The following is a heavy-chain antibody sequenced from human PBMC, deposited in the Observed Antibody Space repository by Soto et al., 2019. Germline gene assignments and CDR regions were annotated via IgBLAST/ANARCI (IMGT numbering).Heavy chain of an antibody. D-gene: IGHD3-16*01. Sequence: QVQLQESGPGLVKPSQTLSLTCTVSGGSISSGDYYWNWIRQPPGKGLVWIGFIYNSGNTYYNPSIKSRLTISLDTSKNQFSLKLNSVTAADTAVYYCARNDYDYVWESPGGDAFDIWGQGTLITVSS. CDR3: ARNDYDYVWESPGGDAFDI. CDR2: IYNSGNT. J-gene: IGHJ3*02. V-gene: IGHV4-30-4*01. CDR1: GGSISSGDYY.